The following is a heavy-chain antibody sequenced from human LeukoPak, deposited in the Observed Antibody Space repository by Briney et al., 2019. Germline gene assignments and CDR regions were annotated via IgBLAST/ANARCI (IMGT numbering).Heavy chain of an antibody. Sequence: SETLSLTCTVSGGSISSSSYYWGWIRQPPGKGLEWIGSIYYSGSTYYNPSLKSRVTISVDTSKNQFSLKLSSVTAADTAVYYCARDPYDILTGYYRRAFDIWGQGTMVTVSS. D-gene: IGHD3-9*01. V-gene: IGHV4-39*07. CDR3: ARDPYDILTGYYRRAFDI. J-gene: IGHJ3*02. CDR1: GGSISSSSYY. CDR2: IYYSGST.